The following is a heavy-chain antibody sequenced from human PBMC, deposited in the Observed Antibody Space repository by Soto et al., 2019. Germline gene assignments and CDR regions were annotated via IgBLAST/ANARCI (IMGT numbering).Heavy chain of an antibody. CDR2: IYHSGST. J-gene: IGHJ4*02. V-gene: IGHV4-31*03. Sequence: QVQLQESSPRLVEASQTLSLTCTVSNASSTSSGYYWSWVRQPPVKSLEWIGYIYHSGSTFYSPSLQSRLTMSVDTSKNQFSLTLRSVTAADTAVYHCARMSGTYYVPDYWGQGTLVTVSS. CDR1: NASSTSSGYY. D-gene: IGHD1-26*01. CDR3: ARMSGTYYVPDY.